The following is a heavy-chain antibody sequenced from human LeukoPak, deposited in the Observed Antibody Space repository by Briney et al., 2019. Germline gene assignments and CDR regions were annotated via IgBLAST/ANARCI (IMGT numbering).Heavy chain of an antibody. CDR3: AKGGAAADNYWYFDL. D-gene: IGHD6-13*01. CDR2: ISWNRGSI. J-gene: IGHJ2*01. Sequence: GRSLRLSCAASGFTFDDYGMHWVRQAPGKGLEWVSGISWNRGSIGYADSVKGRFTISRDTAKNSLYLQVNSLRPEDTALYYCAKGGAAADNYWYFDLWGRGTLVTVSS. CDR1: GFTFDDYG. V-gene: IGHV3-9*01.